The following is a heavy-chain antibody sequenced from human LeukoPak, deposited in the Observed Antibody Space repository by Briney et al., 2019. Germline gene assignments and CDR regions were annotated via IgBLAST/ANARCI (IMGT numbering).Heavy chain of an antibody. J-gene: IGHJ6*03. CDR2: ISRSSSYI. CDR1: GFTFSSYS. Sequence: GGSLRLSCAASGFTFSSYSTNWVRQAPGKGLEWVSSISRSSSYIYYADSVKGRFTISRDNAKNSLYLQMNRLRAEDTNVYYCARDPVRFFNAVYYYYMDVWGKGTTVTVSS. V-gene: IGHV3-21*01. D-gene: IGHD3-3*01. CDR3: ARDPVRFFNAVYYYYMDV.